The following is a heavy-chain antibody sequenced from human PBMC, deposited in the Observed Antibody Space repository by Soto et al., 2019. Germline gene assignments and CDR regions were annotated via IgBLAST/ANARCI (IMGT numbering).Heavy chain of an antibody. J-gene: IGHJ3*02. CDR3: AADTRDGAYCGGDCYSDAFDI. CDR2: IVVGSGST. Sequence: GASVKVSCKASGFTFTSSAVQWVRQARGQRLEWIGWIVVGSGSTNYAQKFQERVTITRDMSTSTAYMELSSLRSEDTAVYYCAADTRDGAYCGGDCYSDAFDIWGQGTMVTVSS. V-gene: IGHV1-58*01. CDR1: GFTFTSSA. D-gene: IGHD2-21*01.